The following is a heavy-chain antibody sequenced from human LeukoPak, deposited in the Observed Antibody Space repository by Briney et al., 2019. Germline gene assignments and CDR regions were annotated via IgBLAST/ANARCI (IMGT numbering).Heavy chain of an antibody. CDR2: INPSGGST. CDR3: ARDSRFGEYHFDY. D-gene: IGHD3-10*01. V-gene: IGHV1-46*01. Sequence: ASVKVSCKASGYTFTSYYMHWVRQAPGQGLERMGIINPSGGSTSYAQKFQGRVTMTRDMSTSTVYMELSRLRSDDTAVYYCARDSRFGEYHFDYWGQGTLVTVSS. J-gene: IGHJ4*02. CDR1: GYTFTSYY.